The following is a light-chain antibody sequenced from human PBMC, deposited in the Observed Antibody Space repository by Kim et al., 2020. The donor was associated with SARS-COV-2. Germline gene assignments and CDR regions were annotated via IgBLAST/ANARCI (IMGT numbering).Light chain of an antibody. J-gene: IGKJ1*01. CDR3: QYYASSPWA. Sequence: PGEGAALSCRVSQSVDSVSLAWYQQKPGQAPRLLIYGASTRATGITDRFSGTGSGTDFTLTISRLEIEDIGVYYCQYYASSPWAFGQRTKVDIK. CDR2: GAS. V-gene: IGKV3-20*01. CDR1: QSVDSVS.